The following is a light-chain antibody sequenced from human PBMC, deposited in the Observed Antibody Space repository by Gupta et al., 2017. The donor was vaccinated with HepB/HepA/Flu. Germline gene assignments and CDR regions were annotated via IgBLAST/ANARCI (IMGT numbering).Light chain of an antibody. V-gene: IGLV2-23*02. CDR1: SSDVGGYNL. CDR2: EVH. Sequence: SSDVGGYNLVAWYQQHPGKVPKVLLYEVHKRPSGLSDRFSGSKSGNTASLTIYGLKAEDEADYYCCSFEGSSTLMLFGGGTKLTVL. CDR3: CSFEGSSTLML. J-gene: IGLJ2*01.